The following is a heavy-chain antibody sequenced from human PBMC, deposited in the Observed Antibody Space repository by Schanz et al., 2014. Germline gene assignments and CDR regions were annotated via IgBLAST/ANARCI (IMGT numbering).Heavy chain of an antibody. CDR2: IKHDGGEK. Sequence: EVQLVESGGGLVQPGGSLRLSCAASGFTFSSYWMSWVRQAPGKGLEWVANIKHDGGEKYYVDSLKGRFTISRDNAKNSLYLQMSSLRAEDTAVYYCAKDDTQVNGMDVWGQGTTVTVSS. CDR1: GFTFSSYW. CDR3: AKDDTQVNGMDV. J-gene: IGHJ6*02. V-gene: IGHV3-7*01.